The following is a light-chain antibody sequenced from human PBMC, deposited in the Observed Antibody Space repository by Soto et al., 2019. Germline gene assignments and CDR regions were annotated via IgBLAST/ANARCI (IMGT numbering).Light chain of an antibody. Sequence: QSALTQRASVSGSPGQSITISCTGTSSDVGSYNLVSWYQQHPGKAPKLMIYEGSKRPSGVSNRFSGSKSGNTASLTISGLRAEDEADYYCCSYAGSSTSYVFGTGTKVTVL. CDR3: CSYAGSSTSYV. V-gene: IGLV2-23*01. CDR2: EGS. CDR1: SSDVGSYNL. J-gene: IGLJ1*01.